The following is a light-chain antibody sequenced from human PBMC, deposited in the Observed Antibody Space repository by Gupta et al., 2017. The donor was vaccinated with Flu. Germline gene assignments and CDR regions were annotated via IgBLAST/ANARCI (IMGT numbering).Light chain of an antibody. V-gene: IGKV1-12*01. J-gene: IGKJ4*01. Sequence: DIQMTQSPSSLSASVGDRVTISCRASQGITTWLTWYQQKPGKPPKLLIYSASILESGVPSRFRGSGSGTDVTLTITSLQPEDFATYYCQQADSLPPTFGGGTKVEI. CDR1: QGITTW. CDR3: QQADSLPPT. CDR2: SAS.